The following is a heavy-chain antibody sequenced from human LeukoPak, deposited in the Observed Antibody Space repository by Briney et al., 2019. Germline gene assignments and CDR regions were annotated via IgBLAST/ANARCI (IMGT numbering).Heavy chain of an antibody. CDR2: IIPIFGTA. V-gene: IGHV1-69*05. Sequence: SVKVSCKASGGSFSSYAIRWVRQAPGPGLEWMGRIIPIFGTANHAQKFQGRVTITTNESTNTAYMELSSQRSEDTAVYYCASRSGFTSVFPFDYWGQGTLVTVSS. D-gene: IGHD3-10*01. CDR1: GGSFSSYA. J-gene: IGHJ4*02. CDR3: ASRSGFTSVFPFDY.